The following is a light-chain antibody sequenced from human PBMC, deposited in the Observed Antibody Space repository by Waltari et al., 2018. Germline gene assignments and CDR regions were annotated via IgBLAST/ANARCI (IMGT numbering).Light chain of an antibody. CDR1: SSDVGTYNS. CDR2: EVT. CDR3: CSFAGSNIVV. J-gene: IGLJ2*01. V-gene: IGLV2-8*01. Sequence: QSALTQPPSASGSPGQSVTISCTGTSSDVGTYNSVSLYQQHPGKAPKLMIYEVTKRPSGVPDCFSGSKSGNTASLTVSGLQAEDAADYYCCSFAGSNIVVFGGGTKLTVL.